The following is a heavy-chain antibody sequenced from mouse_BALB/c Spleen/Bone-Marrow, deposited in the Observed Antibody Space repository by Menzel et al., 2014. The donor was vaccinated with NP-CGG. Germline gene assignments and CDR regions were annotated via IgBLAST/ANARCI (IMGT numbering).Heavy chain of an antibody. Sequence: VQRVESGSVLVRPGASVKLSCKASGYTFTSSWMHWAKQRPGQGLEWIGEIHPNSGNTNYNEKFKGKATLTVDTSSSTAYVDHSSLTSEDSAVYYCARGATALDYWGQGTTLTVSS. D-gene: IGHD1-2*01. V-gene: IGHV1S130*01. CDR2: IHPNSGNT. CDR3: ARGATALDY. CDR1: GYTFTSSW. J-gene: IGHJ2*01.